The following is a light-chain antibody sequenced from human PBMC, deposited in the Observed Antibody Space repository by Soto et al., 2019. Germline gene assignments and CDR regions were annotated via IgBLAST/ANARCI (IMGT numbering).Light chain of an antibody. J-gene: IGKJ1*01. CDR3: QQYGSSPPT. Sequence: GAMSVYLGGRGILTKRASQSVSSSYLAWYQQKPGQAPRLLIYGASSRATGIPDRFSGSGSGTDFTLTTSGLGPEDFAVYYCQQYGSSPPTLGQGTKVDIK. V-gene: IGKV3-20*01. CDR2: GAS. CDR1: QSVSSSY.